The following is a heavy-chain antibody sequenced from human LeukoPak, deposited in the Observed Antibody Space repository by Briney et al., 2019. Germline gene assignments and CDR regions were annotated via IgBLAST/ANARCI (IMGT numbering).Heavy chain of an antibody. CDR3: ARSPQVVAATYCYYGMDV. CDR2: IIPIFGTA. CDR1: GGTFSSYA. J-gene: IGHJ6*02. D-gene: IGHD2-15*01. V-gene: IGHV1-69*13. Sequence: GASVKVSCKASGGTFSSYAISWVRQAPGQGLEWMGGIIPIFGTANYAQKFQGRVTITADESTSTAYMELSSLRSEDTAVYYCARSPQVVAATYCYYGMDVWGQGTTVTVSS.